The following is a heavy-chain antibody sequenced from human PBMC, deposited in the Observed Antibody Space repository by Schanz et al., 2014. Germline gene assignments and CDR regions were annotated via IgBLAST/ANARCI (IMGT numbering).Heavy chain of an antibody. CDR2: ISPDGSFT. Sequence: EVQLVESGGDLVQPGGSLRLSCAASGFTLSRYWMHWVRQVPGKGLVWVSRISPDGSFTTFADSVKGRFTISRDNARNTLYLQMNSLRAEDTAVYYCTRDTDYHFDYWGQG. J-gene: IGHJ4*02. V-gene: IGHV3-74*01. D-gene: IGHD4-17*01. CDR1: GFTLSRYW. CDR3: TRDTDYHFDY.